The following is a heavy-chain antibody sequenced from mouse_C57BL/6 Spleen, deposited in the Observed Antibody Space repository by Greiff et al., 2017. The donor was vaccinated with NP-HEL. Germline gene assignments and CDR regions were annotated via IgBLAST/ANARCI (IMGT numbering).Heavy chain of an antibody. CDR3: ARSDYLDY. Sequence: VKLQQPGAELVMPGASVKLSCKASGYTFTSYWMHWVKQRPGQGLEWIGEIDPSDSYTNYNQQFKGKSTLTVDKSSSTAYMQLSSLTSEDSAVYYCARSDYLDYWGQGTTLTVSS. CDR1: GYTFTSYW. V-gene: IGHV1-69*01. CDR2: IDPSDSYT. J-gene: IGHJ2*01.